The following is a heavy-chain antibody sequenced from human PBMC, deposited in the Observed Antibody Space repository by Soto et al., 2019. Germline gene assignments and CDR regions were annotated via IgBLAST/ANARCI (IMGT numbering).Heavy chain of an antibody. J-gene: IGHJ4*02. CDR2: INHSGST. CDR3: ARIRVDTAMVESLNQIDY. CDR1: GGSFSGYY. V-gene: IGHV4-34*01. D-gene: IGHD5-18*01. Sequence: PSDTLSLTCAVYGGSFSGYYWSWIRQPPGKGLEWIGEINHSGSTNYNPSLKSRVTISVDTSKNQFSLKLSSVTAADTAVYYCARIRVDTAMVESLNQIDYWGQGTLVNVSS.